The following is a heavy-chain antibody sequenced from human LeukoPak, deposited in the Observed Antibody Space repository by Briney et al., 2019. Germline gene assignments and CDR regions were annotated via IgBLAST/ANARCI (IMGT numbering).Heavy chain of an antibody. V-gene: IGHV1-2*02. CDR2: INPNSGGT. D-gene: IGHD3-22*01. Sequence: ASVKVSCKASGYTFTGYYMHWVRQAPGQGLEWMGWINPNSGGTNYAQKFQGRVTMTRDTSISTAYMELSRLRSDDTAVYYCAREMRPTMIVVGKGMDVWGQGTTVTVSS. J-gene: IGHJ6*02. CDR3: AREMRPTMIVVGKGMDV. CDR1: GYTFTGYY.